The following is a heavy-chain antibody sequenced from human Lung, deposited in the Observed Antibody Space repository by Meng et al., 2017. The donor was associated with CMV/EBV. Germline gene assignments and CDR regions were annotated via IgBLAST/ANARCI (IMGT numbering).Heavy chain of an antibody. Sequence: QVQLQESGPGLVKHSQTLSLTCTVAGVSISSGGYYWSWIRQPAGKGLEWIGRINTSGSINYHPSLKSRVTISVDTSKNQFSLRLSSVAATDTAVYFCATTSFNYGSGTLDYWGRGTLVTVSS. CDR3: ATTSFNYGSGTLDY. V-gene: IGHV4-61*02. CDR2: INTSGSI. CDR1: GVSISSGGYY. D-gene: IGHD3-10*01. J-gene: IGHJ4*02.